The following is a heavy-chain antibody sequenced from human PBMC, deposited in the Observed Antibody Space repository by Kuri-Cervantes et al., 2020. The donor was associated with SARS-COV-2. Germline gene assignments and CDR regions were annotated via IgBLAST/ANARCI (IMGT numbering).Heavy chain of an antibody. CDR1: GYTFTGYY. D-gene: IGHD3-22*01. Sequence: ASVKVSCKASGYTFTGYYMHWVRQAPGQGLEWMGWINPNSGGTNYAQKVQGRVTMTRDTSISTAHMELSRLRSDDTAVYYCARALGSSGYQTWYWFDPWGQGTLVTVSS. CDR3: ARALGSSGYQTWYWFDP. CDR2: INPNSGGT. V-gene: IGHV1-2*02. J-gene: IGHJ5*02.